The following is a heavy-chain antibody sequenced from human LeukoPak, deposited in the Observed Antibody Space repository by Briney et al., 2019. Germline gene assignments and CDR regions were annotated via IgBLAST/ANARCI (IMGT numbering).Heavy chain of an antibody. D-gene: IGHD5-12*01. CDR1: GFTFSSYG. CDR3: ARDRYSGYDDGYYFDY. V-gene: IGHV3-30*03. J-gene: IGHJ4*02. Sequence: GGSLRLSCAASGFTFSSYGMHWVRQAPGKGLEWVAVISYDGSNKYYADSVKGRFTISRDNSKNTLYLQMNSLRAEDTAVYYCARDRYSGYDDGYYFDYWGQGTLVTVSS. CDR2: ISYDGSNK.